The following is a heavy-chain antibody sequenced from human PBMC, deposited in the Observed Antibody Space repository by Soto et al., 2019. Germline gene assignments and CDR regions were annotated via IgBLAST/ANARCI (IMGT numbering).Heavy chain of an antibody. CDR3: ARGYFMWLVPQSDY. D-gene: IGHD6-19*01. CDR1: GGSFSGYY. J-gene: IGHJ4*02. V-gene: IGHV4-34*01. CDR2: INHSGST. Sequence: QVQLQQWGAGLLKPSETLSLTCAVYGGSFSGYYWSWIRQPPGKGLEWIGEINHSGSTNYNPSLKSRVTISVDTSKNQFSLKLSSVTAADTAVYYCARGYFMWLVPQSDYWGQGTLVTVSS.